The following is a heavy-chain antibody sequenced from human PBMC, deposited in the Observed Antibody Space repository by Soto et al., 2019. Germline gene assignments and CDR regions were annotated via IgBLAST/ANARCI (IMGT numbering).Heavy chain of an antibody. Sequence: PSETLSLTWTVSGGSLNTFFCIWIRQPPGNGLEWIRYIYYRGKTNNDPSLKSGVTISVDTTKNQLILTLSSVIVADTAVYYCARAPYYDSWRSSNDNWFDPWGQGTLVTVSS. V-gene: IGHV4-59*01. D-gene: IGHD3-3*01. CDR2: IYYRGKT. CDR1: GGSLNTFF. CDR3: ARAPYYDSWRSSNDNWFDP. J-gene: IGHJ5*02.